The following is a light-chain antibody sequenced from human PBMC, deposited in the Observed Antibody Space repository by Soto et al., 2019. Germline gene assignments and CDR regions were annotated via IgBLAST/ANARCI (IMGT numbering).Light chain of an antibody. J-gene: IGKJ1*01. Sequence: EIVLTQSPGTLSLSPGERATLSCRASQSVSSNYFAWYQQKPGHATRLLIYASSSRAIDIPNRFSGSGAGTYSTLTITMLERDDSAVYCCQQYGSSPPTFGQGTKVEI. V-gene: IGKV3-20*01. CDR3: QQYGSSPPT. CDR1: QSVSSNY. CDR2: ASS.